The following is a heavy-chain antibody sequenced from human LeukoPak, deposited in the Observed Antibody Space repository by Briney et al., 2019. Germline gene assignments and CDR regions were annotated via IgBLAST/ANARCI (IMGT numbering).Heavy chain of an antibody. Sequence: GGSLRLSCVASGFTFSNYWMHWVRQAPGKXXVXVSRVNTDESRTNYADSVKGRFTISRDNAKNTVYLQMNSLRAEDTAVYYCARGASGSYYVDYWGQGILVTVSS. J-gene: IGHJ4*02. CDR1: GFTFSNYW. V-gene: IGHV3-74*01. CDR2: VNTDESRT. CDR3: ARGASGSYYVDY. D-gene: IGHD1-26*01.